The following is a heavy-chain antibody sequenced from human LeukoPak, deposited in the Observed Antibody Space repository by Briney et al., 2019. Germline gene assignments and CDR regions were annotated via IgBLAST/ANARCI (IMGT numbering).Heavy chain of an antibody. Sequence: SVKVSCKASGGTFSSYTISWVRQAPGQGLEWMGRIDPILGIANYAQKFQGRVTITADKSTSTAYMELSSLRSEDTAVYYCARGMGSSPSFDYWGQGTLVTVSS. V-gene: IGHV1-69*02. CDR3: ARGMGSSPSFDY. CDR1: GGTFSSYT. J-gene: IGHJ4*02. CDR2: IDPILGIA. D-gene: IGHD6-6*01.